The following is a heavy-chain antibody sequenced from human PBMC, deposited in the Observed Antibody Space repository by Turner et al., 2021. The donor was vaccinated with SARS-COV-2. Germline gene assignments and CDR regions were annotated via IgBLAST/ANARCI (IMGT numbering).Heavy chain of an antibody. V-gene: IGHV4-39*01. D-gene: IGHD1-1*01. CDR3: ARLRPTQNFDY. CDR1: GFTFSSYG. Sequence: QVQLVESGGGVVQPGRSLRLSCAASGFTFSSYGMHWVRQAPGKGLEWIGSIYYSGSTYYNPSLKSRVTISVDTSKNQFSLKLSSVTAADTAVYYCARLRPTQNFDYWGQGTLVTVSS. J-gene: IGHJ4*02. CDR2: IYYSGST.